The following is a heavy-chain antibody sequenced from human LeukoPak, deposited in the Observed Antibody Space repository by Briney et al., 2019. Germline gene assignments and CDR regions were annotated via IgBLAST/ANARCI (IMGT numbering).Heavy chain of an antibody. CDR1: GFTFSGSA. CDR3: TRQADILTGYYIFDY. D-gene: IGHD3-9*01. V-gene: IGHV3-73*01. CDR2: IRSKANSYAT. J-gene: IGHJ4*02. Sequence: GGSLRLSCAASGFTFSGSAKHWVRQASGKGLEWVGRIRSKANSYATAYAASVKGRFTISRDDSKNTAYLQMNSLKTEDTAVYYCTRQADILTGYYIFDYWGQGTLVTVSS.